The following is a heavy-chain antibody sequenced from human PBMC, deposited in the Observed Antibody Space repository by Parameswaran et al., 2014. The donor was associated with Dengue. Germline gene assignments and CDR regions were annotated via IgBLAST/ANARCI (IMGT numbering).Heavy chain of an antibody. CDR2: INPNTGGS. CDR3: ARDLVVAGTEADS. Sequence: WVRQAPGQGLEWMGWINPNTGGSHSAQTFQGRVTMTMDTSISTAYMELSRLRSDDTAVYYCARDLVVAGTEADSWGQGNPWVTVSS. D-gene: IGHD2-21*01. V-gene: IGHV1-2*02. J-gene: IGHJ5*01.